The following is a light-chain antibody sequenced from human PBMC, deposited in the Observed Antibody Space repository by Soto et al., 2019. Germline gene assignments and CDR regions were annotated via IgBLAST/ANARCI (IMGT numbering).Light chain of an antibody. V-gene: IGKV1-5*03. CDR1: QSISSW. CDR2: KAS. J-gene: IGKJ1*01. Sequence: QMTQSPSTLSASVGDRVTITCRASQSISSWLAWYQQRPGKAPKLLIYKASSLESGVPSRFSGSGSGTEFTLTISSLQPDDFATYYCQQYNSYSETFGQGTKVDIK. CDR3: QQYNSYSET.